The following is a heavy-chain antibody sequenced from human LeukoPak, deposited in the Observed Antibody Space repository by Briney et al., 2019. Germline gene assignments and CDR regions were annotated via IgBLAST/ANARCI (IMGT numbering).Heavy chain of an antibody. Sequence: PSETLSLTCAVYGGSFSGYYGSWIRQPPGKGLGWIGEINHSGSTNYTPSLKSRVTISVDTSKNQFSLKLSSVTAADTAVYYCARPAGYPGLNYFDYWGQGTLVTVSS. V-gene: IGHV4-34*01. CDR2: INHSGST. D-gene: IGHD6-25*01. CDR3: ARPAGYPGLNYFDY. CDR1: GGSFSGYY. J-gene: IGHJ4*02.